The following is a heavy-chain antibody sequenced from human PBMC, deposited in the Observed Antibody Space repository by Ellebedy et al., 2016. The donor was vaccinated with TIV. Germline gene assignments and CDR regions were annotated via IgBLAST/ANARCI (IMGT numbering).Heavy chain of an antibody. J-gene: IGHJ6*02. Sequence: SVKVSXXASGGTFSSYAISWVRKAPGQGLEWMGGIIPIFGTANYAQKFQGRVTITADESTSTAYMELSSLRSEDTAVYYCAKPSRTIAVALSYYYGMDVWGQGTTVTVSS. D-gene: IGHD6-19*01. CDR3: AKPSRTIAVALSYYYGMDV. CDR2: IIPIFGTA. CDR1: GGTFSSYA. V-gene: IGHV1-69*13.